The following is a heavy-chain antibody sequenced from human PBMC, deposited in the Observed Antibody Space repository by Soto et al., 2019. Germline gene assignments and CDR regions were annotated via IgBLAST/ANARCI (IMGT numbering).Heavy chain of an antibody. V-gene: IGHV3-9*01. CDR2: ISWNSGSI. CDR3: AAHLGITVIVVVSYFDY. J-gene: IGHJ4*02. Sequence: PGGSLRLSCAASGFTFDDYAMHWVRQAPGKGLEWVSGISWNSGSIGYADSVKGRFTISRDNAKNSLYLQMNSLRAEDTALYYCAAHLGITVIVVVSYFDYWGQGTLVTVSS. CDR1: GFTFDDYA. D-gene: IGHD3-22*01.